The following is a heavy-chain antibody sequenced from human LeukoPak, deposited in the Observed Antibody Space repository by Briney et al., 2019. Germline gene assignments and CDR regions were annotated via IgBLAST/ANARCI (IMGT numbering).Heavy chain of an antibody. CDR1: GFTFTSYA. Sequence: GGSLRLSCAASGFTFTSYAMSWVRQAPGKGLEWVSAVSGSGGTPYYADSVKGRFTISRDNSMNTLYLQMDSLRAEDTAIYYCARDYWWNYDYWGQGTLVTVSS. J-gene: IGHJ4*02. CDR2: VSGSGGTP. CDR3: ARDYWWNYDY. D-gene: IGHD1-7*01. V-gene: IGHV3-23*01.